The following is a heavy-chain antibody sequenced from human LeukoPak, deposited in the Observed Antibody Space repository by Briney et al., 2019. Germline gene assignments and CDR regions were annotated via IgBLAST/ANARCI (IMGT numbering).Heavy chain of an antibody. D-gene: IGHD6-19*01. CDR2: ISYDGSQA. CDR1: GFTFNTYA. J-gene: IGHJ4*02. V-gene: IGHV3-30-3*01. CDR3: ARDIIAVASSDH. Sequence: PGRSLRLSCAASGFTFNTYAMQWVRHAPGKGLEWVVVISYDGSQAYYGDSVNGLFTISRDNSKNTLYLQMNSLRTEDTAMYYCARDIIAVASSDHWGQGTLVTVSS.